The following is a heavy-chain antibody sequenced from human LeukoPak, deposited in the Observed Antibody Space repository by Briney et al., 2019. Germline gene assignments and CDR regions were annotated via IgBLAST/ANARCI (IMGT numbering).Heavy chain of an antibody. D-gene: IGHD2-15*01. Sequence: SETLSLTCTISGGSISSSSYYWGWIRQPPGKELQWIASVYYSGRTNYSPSLKSRVTISVDTSEKQFSLQLNSVTAADTAVYYCARQGSAYYFDFWGQGLLVTVSS. J-gene: IGHJ4*02. CDR3: ARQGSAYYFDF. CDR1: GGSISSSSYY. V-gene: IGHV4-39*01. CDR2: VYYSGRT.